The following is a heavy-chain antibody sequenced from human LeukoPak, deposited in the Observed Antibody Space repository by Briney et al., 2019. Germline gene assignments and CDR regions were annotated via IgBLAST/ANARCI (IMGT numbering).Heavy chain of an antibody. D-gene: IGHD1-14*01. Sequence: SVKVSCKASGYTFTGYYMHWVRQAPGQGLEWMGGIIPIFGTANYAQKFQGRVTITADKSTSTAYMELSSLRSEDTAVYYCATTPRRYLPNYYMDVWGKGTTVTVSS. V-gene: IGHV1-69*06. CDR3: ATTPRRYLPNYYMDV. CDR2: IIPIFGTA. J-gene: IGHJ6*03. CDR1: GYTFTGYY.